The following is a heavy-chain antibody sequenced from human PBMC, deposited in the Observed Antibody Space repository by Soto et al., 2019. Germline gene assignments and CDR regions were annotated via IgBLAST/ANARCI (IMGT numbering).Heavy chain of an antibody. CDR2: INPNSGGT. J-gene: IGHJ5*02. CDR1: GYTFTGYY. V-gene: IGHV1-2*02. D-gene: IGHD6-6*01. Sequence: ASVKVSCKASGYTFTGYYMHWVRQAPGQGLEWMGWINPNSGGTNYAQKFQGRVTMTRDTSISTAYMELSRLRSDDTAVYYCARTLLAARRGERFGPWGQGHLVTVSS. CDR3: ARTLLAARRGERFGP.